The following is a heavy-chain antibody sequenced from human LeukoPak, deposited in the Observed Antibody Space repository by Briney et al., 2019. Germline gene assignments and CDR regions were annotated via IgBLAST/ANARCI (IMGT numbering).Heavy chain of an antibody. CDR2: ISYDGSNK. J-gene: IGHJ6*02. Sequence: PGRSLRLSCAASGFTFSSYGMHWVRQAPGKGLEWVAVISYDGSNKYYADSVKGRFTISRDNSKNTLYLQMNSLRAEDTAVYYCAKDALVAPAAILYGMDVWGQGTTVTVSS. D-gene: IGHD2-2*02. CDR1: GFTFSSYG. V-gene: IGHV3-30*18. CDR3: AKDALVAPAAILYGMDV.